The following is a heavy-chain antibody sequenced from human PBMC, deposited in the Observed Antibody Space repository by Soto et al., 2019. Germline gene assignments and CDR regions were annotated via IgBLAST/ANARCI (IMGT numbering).Heavy chain of an antibody. D-gene: IGHD3-10*01. Sequence: GGSLRLSCAASGFTFSGYSMSWVRQAPGKGLEWVSDISGSGGSTYYADSVKGRFTISRDNSKNTLYLQMNSLRAEDTAVYYCAKTTGGQSGELFSLYSYHGMDAWGQGTTVTVSS. CDR3: AKTTGGQSGELFSLYSYHGMDA. CDR1: GFTFSGYS. V-gene: IGHV3-23*01. J-gene: IGHJ6*02. CDR2: ISGSGGST.